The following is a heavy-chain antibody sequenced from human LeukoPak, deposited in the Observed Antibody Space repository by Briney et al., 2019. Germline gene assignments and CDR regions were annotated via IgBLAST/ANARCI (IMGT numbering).Heavy chain of an antibody. Sequence: GGSLRLSCAASGFTLSSYGMSWVRQAPGKGLQWVSAISGSGGTTYYADSVKGRFTISRDNSKNTLYLQMNSLRAEDTAVYYCAKTATISGSYYAVDYWGQGTLVTVSS. V-gene: IGHV3-23*01. CDR3: AKTATISGSYYAVDY. CDR2: ISGSGGTT. D-gene: IGHD1-26*01. J-gene: IGHJ4*02. CDR1: GFTLSSYG.